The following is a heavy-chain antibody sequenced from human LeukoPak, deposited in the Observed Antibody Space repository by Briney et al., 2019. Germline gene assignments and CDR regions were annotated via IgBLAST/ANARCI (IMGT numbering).Heavy chain of an antibody. CDR1: AFTVSSNY. D-gene: IGHD1-26*01. Sequence: RGSLRLSCAVSAFTVSSNYVSWVRQAPGKGLEWVSVIYGGGSTNYADSVKGRFTISRDNSKNTLYLQMNSLRAEDTAVYYCARDHSGSYQRAFDIWGQGTMVTVSS. J-gene: IGHJ3*02. V-gene: IGHV3-66*02. CDR2: IYGGGST. CDR3: ARDHSGSYQRAFDI.